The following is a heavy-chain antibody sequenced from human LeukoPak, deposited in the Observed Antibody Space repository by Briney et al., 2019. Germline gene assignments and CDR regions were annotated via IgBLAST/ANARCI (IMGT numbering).Heavy chain of an antibody. J-gene: IGHJ4*02. V-gene: IGHV3-73*01. D-gene: IGHD2-15*01. CDR2: IGRQGDSGAT. CDR1: GLTFSGSG. CDR3: AKDSGGSAWPKYFDY. Sequence: GGSLRLSCAASGLTFSGSGIHWVRQASGKGLEWLGRIGRQGDSGATRYAASLKGKFTISRVDSRNTAYLQMDSLRAEDTAVYYSAKDSGGSAWPKYFDYWGQGSLVTVSS.